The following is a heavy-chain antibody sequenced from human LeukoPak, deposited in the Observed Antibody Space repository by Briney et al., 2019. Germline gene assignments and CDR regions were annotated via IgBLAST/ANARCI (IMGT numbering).Heavy chain of an antibody. CDR3: ATLQYAGNSGGY. V-gene: IGHV4-34*01. CDR2: INHSGST. J-gene: IGHJ4*02. CDR1: GGSFSNYY. D-gene: IGHD4-23*01. Sequence: SSETLSLTCAVYGGSFSNYYWSWIRQPPGKGLEWIGEINHSGSTNYNPSLKSRVTISVDTSKNQFSLKVTSVTAADTAVYYCATLQYAGNSGGYWGQGTLVTVSS.